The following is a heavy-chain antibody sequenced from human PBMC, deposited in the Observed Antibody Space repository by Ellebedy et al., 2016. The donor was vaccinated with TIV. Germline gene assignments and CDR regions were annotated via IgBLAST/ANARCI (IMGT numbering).Heavy chain of an antibody. Sequence: GESLKISCAASGFTFSSFAMSWFRQAPGKGLEWVANINQDGRDKNSVDSVKGRFTISRDNARNSLYLQMNSLRAEDTAVYYCARASYSDWNVLGYWGQGTLVTVSS. J-gene: IGHJ4*02. D-gene: IGHD1-1*01. CDR1: GFTFSSFA. CDR3: ARASYSDWNVLGY. CDR2: INQDGRDK. V-gene: IGHV3-7*03.